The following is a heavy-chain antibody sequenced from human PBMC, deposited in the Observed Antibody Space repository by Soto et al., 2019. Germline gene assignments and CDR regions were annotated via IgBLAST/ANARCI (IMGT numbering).Heavy chain of an antibody. CDR1: GYTFTRYG. J-gene: IGHJ6*02. D-gene: IGHD1-7*01. Sequence: QGQLVQSGAEVKKPGASVKVSCKASGYTFTRYGISWVRQAPGQGLEWMGWISGYNGDTNYAQKLQGRFTMAIDTSTSTAYMELRSLTSDDTAVYYCAKNGQLPYYYSGMDVWGQGTTVTVSS. CDR3: AKNGQLPYYYSGMDV. CDR2: ISGYNGDT. V-gene: IGHV1-18*01.